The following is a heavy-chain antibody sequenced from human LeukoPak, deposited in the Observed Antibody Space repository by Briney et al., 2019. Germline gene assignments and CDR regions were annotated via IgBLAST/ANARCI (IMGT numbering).Heavy chain of an antibody. CDR1: GYTFTGYY. Sequence: GASVKVSCKASGYTFTGYYMHWVRQAPGQGLEWMGIINPSGGSTSYAQKFQGRVTMTRDTSTSTVYMELSSLRSEDTAVYYCARVGSSGAYDYWGQGTLVTVSS. V-gene: IGHV1-46*01. D-gene: IGHD3-22*01. CDR2: INPSGGST. J-gene: IGHJ4*02. CDR3: ARVGSSGAYDY.